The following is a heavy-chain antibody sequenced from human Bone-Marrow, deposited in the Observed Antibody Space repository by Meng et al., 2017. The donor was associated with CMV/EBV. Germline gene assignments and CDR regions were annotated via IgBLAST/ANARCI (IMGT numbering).Heavy chain of an antibody. J-gene: IGHJ6*02. CDR2: VYSGGSAT. CDR1: GFAFSTYA. Sequence: GESLKISCAASGFAFSTYAMSWVRQAPGKGLEWVSVVYSGGSATYYADSVKGRFNISRDNSNNILFLQMDSLGAEDTAVYYCAKIGSFTYYYYGMDVWGQGTTVTVSS. D-gene: IGHD1-26*01. CDR3: AKIGSFTYYYYGMDV. V-gene: IGHV3-23*03.